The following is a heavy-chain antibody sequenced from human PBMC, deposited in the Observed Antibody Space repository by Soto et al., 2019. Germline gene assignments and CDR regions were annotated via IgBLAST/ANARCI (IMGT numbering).Heavy chain of an antibody. Sequence: EVQLVESGGGLVQPGGSLRLSCAASGFTLSGRSMHWVRQAPGKGLVWVSGIDNAGTDSTYADSMKGRFTCSRDNAKNMLYLQMKSLRVEDTAVYYCARGWFGPDVWGKGTTVTVSS. V-gene: IGHV3-74*01. D-gene: IGHD3-10*01. CDR1: GFTLSGRS. CDR2: IDNAGTDS. J-gene: IGHJ6*04. CDR3: ARGWFGPDV.